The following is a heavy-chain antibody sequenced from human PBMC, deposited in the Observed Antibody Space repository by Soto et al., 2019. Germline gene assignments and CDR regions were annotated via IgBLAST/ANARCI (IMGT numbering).Heavy chain of an antibody. V-gene: IGHV3-7*01. CDR3: GTDRWGGAFDM. J-gene: IGHJ3*02. CDR1: GFSLRSDW. D-gene: IGHD3-10*01. CDR2: IKEDGSVK. Sequence: GGSLRLSCAAIGFSLRSDWMAWVRQIPGKGLEFVANIKEDGSVKNYVDSVKDRFSISRDNDKNSLYLQMNSLRAEDTAVYYCGTDRWGGAFDMWGQGTTVTVSS.